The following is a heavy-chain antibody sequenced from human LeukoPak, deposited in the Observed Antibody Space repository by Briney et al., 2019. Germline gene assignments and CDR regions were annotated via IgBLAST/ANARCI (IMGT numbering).Heavy chain of an antibody. CDR2: ISSSSSYI. V-gene: IGHV3-21*01. CDR1: GFTFGSYS. J-gene: IGHJ4*02. D-gene: IGHD6-19*01. Sequence: PGGSLRLSCAASGFTFGSYSMNWVRQAPGKGLEWVSSISSSSSYIYYADSVKGRFTISRDNAKNSLYLQMNSLRAEDTAVYYCARDMIAVAGMTGYWGQGTLVTVSS. CDR3: ARDMIAVAGMTGY.